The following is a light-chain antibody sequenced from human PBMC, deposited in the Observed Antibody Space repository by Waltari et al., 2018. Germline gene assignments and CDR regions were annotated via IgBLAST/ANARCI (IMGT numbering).Light chain of an antibody. V-gene: IGLV7-43*01. CDR2: STS. CDR3: LLYHSGAQLWV. J-gene: IGLJ3*02. Sequence: QTVVTQEPSLTVSPGGTVTLTCASSTGAVTSGSFPIWFQQKPGQAPRPLIYSTSNKHSWTPARFSGSLLGDKAALTLSAVQPEDEAEYYCLLYHSGAQLWVFGGGTKLTVL. CDR1: TGAVTSGSF.